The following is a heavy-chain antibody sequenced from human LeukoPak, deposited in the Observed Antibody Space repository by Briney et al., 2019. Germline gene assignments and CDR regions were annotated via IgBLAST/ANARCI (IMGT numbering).Heavy chain of an antibody. J-gene: IGHJ3*02. CDR1: GGSISSGDYY. V-gene: IGHV4-30-4*01. CDR3: ARADSGGVKGKSSSWVTVHAFDI. D-gene: IGHD6-13*01. Sequence: SETLSLTCTVSGGSISSGDYYWSWIRQPPGKGLEWIGYIYYSGSTYYNPSLKSRVTISVDTSKNQFSLKLSSVTAADTAVYYCARADSGGVKGKSSSWVTVHAFDIWGQGTMVTVSS. CDR2: IYYSGST.